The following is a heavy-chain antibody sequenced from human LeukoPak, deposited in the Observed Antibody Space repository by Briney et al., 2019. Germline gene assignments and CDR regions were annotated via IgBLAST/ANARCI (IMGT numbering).Heavy chain of an antibody. CDR2: ISAYNGNT. D-gene: IGHD2-2*01. CDR1: GYTFTSYG. J-gene: IGHJ4*02. Sequence: ASVEVSCKASGYTFTSYGISWVRQAPGQGLEWMGWISAYNGNTNYAQKLQGRVTMTTDTSTSTAYMELRSLRSDDTAVYYCAICHRTPDYFDYWGQGTLVTVSS. CDR3: AICHRTPDYFDY. V-gene: IGHV1-18*01.